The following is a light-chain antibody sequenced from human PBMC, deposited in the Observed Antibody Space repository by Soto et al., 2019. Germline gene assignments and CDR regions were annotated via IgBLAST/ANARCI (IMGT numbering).Light chain of an antibody. CDR2: GAS. J-gene: IGKJ5*01. CDR3: QQRSSWPIT. CDR1: QSISSN. V-gene: IGKV3-11*01. Sequence: EIVMTQSPATLSVSPGERATLSCRASQSISSNLVWYQQKPGQAPRLLIFGASSRATGIPARFSGSGSGTDFTLTINSLEPEDFAVYYCQQRSSWPITFGQGTRLEIK.